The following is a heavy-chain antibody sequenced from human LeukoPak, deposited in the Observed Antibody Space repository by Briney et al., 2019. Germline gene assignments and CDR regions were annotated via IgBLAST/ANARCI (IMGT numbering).Heavy chain of an antibody. CDR2: INHSGST. Sequence: SETLSLTCAVYGGXFSGYYXSWIRQPPXXXXXXXXXINHSGSTNYNPSLKSRVTISVDTSKNQFSLKLSSVTAADTAVYYCARVGVLDTAMPIYYFDYWGQGTLVTVSS. D-gene: IGHD5-18*01. CDR3: ARVGVLDTAMPIYYFDY. J-gene: IGHJ4*02. V-gene: IGHV4-34*01. CDR1: GGXFSGYY.